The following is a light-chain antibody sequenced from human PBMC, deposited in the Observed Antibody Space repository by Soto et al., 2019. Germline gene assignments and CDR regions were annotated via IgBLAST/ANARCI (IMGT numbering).Light chain of an antibody. V-gene: IGKV1-33*01. CDR3: QQYDNLPPT. Sequence: DIQMTQSPSSLSASVGDRVTITCQASQDISNYLNWYQQKPGKAPKLLIYDASNLETGVPSRFSGSGSGTDFTFTISSLQPEDIATSYCQQYDNLPPTLGGGTKVDLK. CDR2: DAS. CDR1: QDISNY. J-gene: IGKJ4*01.